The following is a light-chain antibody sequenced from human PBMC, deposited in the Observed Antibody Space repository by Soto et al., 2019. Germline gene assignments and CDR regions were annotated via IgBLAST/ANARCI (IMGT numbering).Light chain of an antibody. CDR3: QQHSHWPPWT. CDR1: QNVRTF. Sequence: EVVLTQSPATLSLSPGERATLSCRASQNVRTFLDWYQQKPGQPPRLLIYGASNRATGIPARFSGSGSGTDFTPTISSLEPEDFAVYYCQQHSHWPPWTFGQGTRVEIQ. CDR2: GAS. J-gene: IGKJ1*01. V-gene: IGKV3-11*01.